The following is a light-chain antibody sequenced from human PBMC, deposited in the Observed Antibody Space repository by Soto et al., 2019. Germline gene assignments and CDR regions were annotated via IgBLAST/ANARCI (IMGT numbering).Light chain of an antibody. V-gene: IGKV3-11*01. CDR3: QQRNFWLT. Sequence: DIVLTQSPATLSLSPGESATLSCRASQSVTRFLAWYQQKPGQAPRLLIYDISNRAAGIPARFSGSGSGTDFTVTISSLEPEDFAVYYCQQRNFWLTFGGGTKVDIK. CDR2: DIS. CDR1: QSVTRF. J-gene: IGKJ4*01.